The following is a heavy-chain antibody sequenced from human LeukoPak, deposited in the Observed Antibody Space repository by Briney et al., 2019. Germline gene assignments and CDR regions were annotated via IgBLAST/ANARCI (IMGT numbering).Heavy chain of an antibody. V-gene: IGHV4-59*01. D-gene: IGHD6-19*01. CDR3: ARDPSNTSGWKTWFDT. CDR2: IDYSGKT. CDR1: GGSIGSYY. Sequence: SETLSLTCSVSGGSIGSYYWSLIRQPPGKGLEWIGDIDYSGKTDYNPSLRSRVSISVDTSKNQFSLNLSSVTAADTAFYYCARDPSNTSGWKTWFDTWGQGTLVTVSS. J-gene: IGHJ5*02.